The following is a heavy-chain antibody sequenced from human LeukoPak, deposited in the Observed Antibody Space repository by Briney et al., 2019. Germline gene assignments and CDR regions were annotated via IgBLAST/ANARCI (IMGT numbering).Heavy chain of an antibody. D-gene: IGHD6-13*01. CDR3: ARDRSWYLDY. Sequence: PSETLSLTCTVSGGSISSYYWSWIRQPPGKGLEWIGYIYYSGSTNYNPSLKSRVTISVDTSKNQSSLKLSSVTAADTAVYYCARDRSWYLDYWGQGTLVTVSS. J-gene: IGHJ4*02. CDR1: GGSISSYY. CDR2: IYYSGST. V-gene: IGHV4-59*01.